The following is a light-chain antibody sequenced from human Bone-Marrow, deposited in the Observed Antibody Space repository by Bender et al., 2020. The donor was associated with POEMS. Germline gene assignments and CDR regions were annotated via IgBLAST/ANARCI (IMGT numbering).Light chain of an antibody. CDR1: SSDIGDYDY. CDR3: AAWDDSLL. J-gene: IGLJ2*01. V-gene: IGLV2-11*01. CDR2: DVS. Sequence: QSVLTQPPSVSGAPGQRVTISCTGTSSDIGDYDYVSWYQQHPGEAPRLMIYDVSKRPSGVPDRFSGSKSGTSASLAISGLRSEDEADYYCAAWDDSLLFGGGTKLTVL.